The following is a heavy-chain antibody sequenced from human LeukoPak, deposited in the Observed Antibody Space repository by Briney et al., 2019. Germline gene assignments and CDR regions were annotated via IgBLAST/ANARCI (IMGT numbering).Heavy chain of an antibody. D-gene: IGHD2-2*01. J-gene: IGHJ6*04. CDR1: GYTFTSYG. CDR3: ASHYCSSTSCYADCGMDV. V-gene: IGHV1-18*04. Sequence: ASVKVSCKASGYTFTSYGISWVRQAPGQGLEWMGWISAYNGNTNYAQKLRGRVTMTTDTSTSTAYMELRSLRSDDTAVYYCASHYCSSTSCYADCGMDVWGKGTTVTVSS. CDR2: ISAYNGNT.